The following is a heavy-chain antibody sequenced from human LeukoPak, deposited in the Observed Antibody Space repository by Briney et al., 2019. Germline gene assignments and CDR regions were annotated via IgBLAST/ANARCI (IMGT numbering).Heavy chain of an antibody. J-gene: IGHJ4*02. CDR2: ISSGSTI. CDR3: TRGKVGYSNGWSAADY. Sequence: GGSLRLSCAASGFTFSNYDMTWVRQAPGKGLEWVSYISSGSTIYYTDSLKGRFTISGDNAKNSLYLQMNSLRDEDTAVYYCTRGKVGYSNGWSAADYWGQGTLVTVSS. CDR1: GFTFSNYD. D-gene: IGHD6-19*01. V-gene: IGHV3-48*02.